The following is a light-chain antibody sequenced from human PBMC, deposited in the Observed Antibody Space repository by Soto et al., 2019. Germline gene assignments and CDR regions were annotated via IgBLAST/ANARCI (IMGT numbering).Light chain of an antibody. Sequence: EVVLTQSPGTLSLSPGERATLSCWASQNIASNYLAWYQKKPGQPPRLLIFAASSRATGIPDRCIGSGYGTDFTLTISRLEPEDFAVYYCLQYSELPKTFGQGTKVEIK. J-gene: IGKJ1*01. CDR1: QNIASNY. V-gene: IGKV3-20*01. CDR2: AAS. CDR3: LQYSELPKT.